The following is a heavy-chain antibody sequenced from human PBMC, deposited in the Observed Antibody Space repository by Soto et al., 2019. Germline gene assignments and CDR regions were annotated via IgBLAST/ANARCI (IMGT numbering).Heavy chain of an antibody. Sequence: QVHLVQSGAEVKKPGASVKVSCKASGYTFTNYDINWVRQAPGQGLEWMGWISTYTGNTNYAQKLQGRVTMTTDTSTSTAYMELGSLRSDDPAVYYCARGYYYGSGRPTPGGMDVWGQGTTVTVSS. CDR1: GYTFTNYD. D-gene: IGHD3-10*01. CDR3: ARGYYYGSGRPTPGGMDV. V-gene: IGHV1-18*01. J-gene: IGHJ6*02. CDR2: ISTYTGNT.